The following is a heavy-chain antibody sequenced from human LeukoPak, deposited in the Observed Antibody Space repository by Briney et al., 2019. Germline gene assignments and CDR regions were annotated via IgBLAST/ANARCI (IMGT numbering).Heavy chain of an antibody. CDR1: GYTFTDYY. J-gene: IGHJ6*03. Sequence: ASVKVSCKASGYTFTDYYMHWVRQAPGQGLEWVGKINPRGDNTTYAQKFQGRVTMTRDTSTSTVYMELSSLRSEDTAVYYCASHWGSRGFWSGSYGGTQGSPYSYQYMDVWGKGTTVTVSS. D-gene: IGHD3-3*01. CDR2: INPRGDNT. V-gene: IGHV1-46*01. CDR3: ASHWGSRGFWSGSYGGTQGSPYSYQYMDV.